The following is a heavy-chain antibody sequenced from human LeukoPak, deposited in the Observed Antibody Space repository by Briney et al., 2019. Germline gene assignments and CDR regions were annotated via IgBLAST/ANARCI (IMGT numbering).Heavy chain of an antibody. CDR2: INHSGST. D-gene: IGHD3-10*01. Sequence: PSETLSLTCTVSGGSISSGDYYWSWIRQPPGKGLEWIGEINHSGSTNYNPSLKSRVTISVDTSKNQFSLKLSSVTAADTAVYYCARNMVRGRYFQHWGQGTLVTVSS. J-gene: IGHJ1*01. V-gene: IGHV4-39*07. CDR1: GGSISSGDYY. CDR3: ARNMVRGRYFQH.